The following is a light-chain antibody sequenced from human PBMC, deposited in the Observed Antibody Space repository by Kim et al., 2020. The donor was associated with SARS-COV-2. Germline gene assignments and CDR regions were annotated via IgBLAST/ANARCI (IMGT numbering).Light chain of an antibody. CDR1: NSDIGRYKY. J-gene: IGLJ1*01. CDR2: NVT. Sequence: GQSITVACTGTNSDIGRYKYVSWYQQHPGKAPKVIIFNVTKRPSGISDRFSASKSANTDSLTISGLQAEDEADYYCSSYTSTTLLVFGTGTKVTVL. V-gene: IGLV2-14*03. CDR3: SSYTSTTLLV.